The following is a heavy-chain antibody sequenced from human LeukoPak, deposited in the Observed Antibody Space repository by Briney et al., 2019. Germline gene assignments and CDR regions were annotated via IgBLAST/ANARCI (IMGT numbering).Heavy chain of an antibody. V-gene: IGHV3-11*04. Sequence: PGGSLRLSCAASGFTFSDYYMSWIRQAPGKGLEWVSYISSSGSTIYYADSVKGRFTISRDNSKNTVYLQMNSLRAEDTAVYYCAKETRGSYSDYWGQGTLVTVSS. CDR1: GFTFSDYY. J-gene: IGHJ4*02. CDR2: ISSSGSTI. D-gene: IGHD1-26*01. CDR3: AKETRGSYSDY.